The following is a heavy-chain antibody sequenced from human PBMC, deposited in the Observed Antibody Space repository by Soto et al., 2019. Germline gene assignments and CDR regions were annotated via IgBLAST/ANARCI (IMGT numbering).Heavy chain of an antibody. Sequence: SETLSLTCAVYGGSFSGYYWSWIRQPPGKGLEWIGEINHSGSTNYNPSLKSRVTISVDTPKNQFSLKLSSVTAADTAVYYCARHRGEMVQGVMDYWGQGTLVTVSS. CDR2: INHSGST. D-gene: IGHD3-10*01. CDR1: GGSFSGYY. CDR3: ARHRGEMVQGVMDY. V-gene: IGHV4-34*01. J-gene: IGHJ4*02.